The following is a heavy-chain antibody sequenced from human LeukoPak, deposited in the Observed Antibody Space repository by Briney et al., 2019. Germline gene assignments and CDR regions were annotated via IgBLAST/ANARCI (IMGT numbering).Heavy chain of an antibody. Sequence: ASVKVSCKPSGYSFTDYYIHWVRQAPGQRLEWMGWINPSSGSPKYAQKFQGRVTMTRDTSIRTAYMELSRLRSDDTAMYYCARGTRLRGVADAFDIWGQGTMVTVSS. V-gene: IGHV1-2*02. CDR2: INPSSGSP. CDR1: GYSFTDYY. D-gene: IGHD3-10*01. CDR3: ARGTRLRGVADAFDI. J-gene: IGHJ3*02.